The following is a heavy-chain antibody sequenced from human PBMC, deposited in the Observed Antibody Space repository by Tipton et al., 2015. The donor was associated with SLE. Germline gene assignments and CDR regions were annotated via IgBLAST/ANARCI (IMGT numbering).Heavy chain of an antibody. D-gene: IGHD1-26*01. CDR2: ISYTGTT. Sequence: TLSLTCSVSGGSINRDDSYWTWIRPPPEKGLEWIGYISYTGTTSYNPSLKSRLSISVDTSKNQFSLKLSSVTAADTAVYYCARDRVDGAWETFDIWGQGTMITVS. V-gene: IGHV4-31*03. CDR1: GGSINRDDSY. CDR3: ARDRVDGAWETFDI. J-gene: IGHJ3*02.